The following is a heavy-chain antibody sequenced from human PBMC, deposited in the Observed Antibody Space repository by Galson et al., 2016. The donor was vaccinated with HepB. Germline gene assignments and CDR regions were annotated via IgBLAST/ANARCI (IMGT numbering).Heavy chain of an antibody. CDR3: ANPGTYLLY. Sequence: SLRLSCAASGFTFSGYAMSWVRQAPGKGLEWVSGISDNGGSTFYADSVKGRFTISRDNSKNTVYLQMNSLRAEDTAKYYCANPGTYLLYWGQGTLVTVSS. D-gene: IGHD2-21*01. CDR1: GFTFSGYA. V-gene: IGHV3-23*01. J-gene: IGHJ4*02. CDR2: ISDNGGST.